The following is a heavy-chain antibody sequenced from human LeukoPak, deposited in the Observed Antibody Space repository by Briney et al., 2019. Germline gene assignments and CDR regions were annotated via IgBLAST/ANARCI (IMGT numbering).Heavy chain of an antibody. D-gene: IGHD3-10*01. CDR2: INHSGST. CDR1: GGPFSGYY. J-gene: IGHJ6*02. V-gene: IGHV4-34*01. CDR3: ARRSGPSIVGSGRQTYYYYYGMDV. Sequence: SETLSLTCAVYGGPFSGYYWSWIRRPPGKGLEWIGEINHSGSTNYNPSLKSRVTISVDTSKNQFSLRLSSVTAADTAVYHCARRSGPSIVGSGRQTYYYYYGMDVWGQGTTVTVSS.